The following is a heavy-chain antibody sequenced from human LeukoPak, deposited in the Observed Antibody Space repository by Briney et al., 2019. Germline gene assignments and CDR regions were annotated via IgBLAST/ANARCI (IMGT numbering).Heavy chain of an antibody. CDR2: ISGSGGST. V-gene: IGHV3-23*01. J-gene: IGHJ4*02. CDR3: AKQDYYGSGSYLGS. D-gene: IGHD3-10*01. Sequence: GGSLRLSCAASGFTYSSYAMSWVRQAPGKGLEWVSAISGSGGSTYYADSVKGRFTISRDNSKNTLYLQMNSLRAEDTAVYYCAKQDYYGSGSYLGSWGQGTLVTVSS. CDR1: GFTYSSYA.